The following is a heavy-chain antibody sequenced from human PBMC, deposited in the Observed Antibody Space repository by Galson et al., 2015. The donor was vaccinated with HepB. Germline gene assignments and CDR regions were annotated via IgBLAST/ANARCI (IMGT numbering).Heavy chain of an antibody. Sequence: SLRLSCAASGFTFDDYAMHWVRQAPGKGLEWVSGISWNSGSIGYADSVKGRFTNSRDNAKNSLYPQMNSLRAEDTALYYCAKDLNYGGNSDAFDIWGQGTMVTVSS. V-gene: IGHV3-9*01. D-gene: IGHD4-23*01. CDR1: GFTFDDYA. CDR3: AKDLNYGGNSDAFDI. J-gene: IGHJ3*02. CDR2: ISWNSGSI.